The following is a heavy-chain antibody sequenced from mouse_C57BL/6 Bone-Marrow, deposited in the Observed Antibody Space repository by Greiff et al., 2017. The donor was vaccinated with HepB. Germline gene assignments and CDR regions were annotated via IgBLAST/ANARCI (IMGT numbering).Heavy chain of an antibody. CDR3: ARSGGDDRFAY. Sequence: VQLQESGPELVKPGASVKLSCKASGYTFTSYDINWVKQRPGQGLEWIGWLYPRDGSTKYNAKFKGKATLTVDTSSSTAYMELHSLTSEDSAVYFCARSGGDDRFAYWGQGTLVTVSA. V-gene: IGHV1-85*01. CDR1: GYTFTSYD. CDR2: LYPRDGST. D-gene: IGHD2-2*01. J-gene: IGHJ3*01.